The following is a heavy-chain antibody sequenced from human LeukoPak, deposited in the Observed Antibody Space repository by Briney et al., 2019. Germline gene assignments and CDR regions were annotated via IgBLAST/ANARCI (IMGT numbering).Heavy chain of an antibody. CDR1: GYTFTGYY. J-gene: IGHJ4*02. Sequence: GASVKVSCKASGYTFTGYYMHWVRQAPGQGLEWMGWINPNSGGTNYAQKFQGRVTMTRDTSTSTVYMELSSLRSEDTAVYYCAKARSYYFDYWGQGTLVTVSS. CDR2: INPNSGGT. CDR3: AKARSYYFDY. V-gene: IGHV1-2*02.